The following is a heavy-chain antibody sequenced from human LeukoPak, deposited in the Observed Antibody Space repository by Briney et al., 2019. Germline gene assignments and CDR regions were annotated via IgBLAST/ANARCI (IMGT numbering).Heavy chain of an antibody. J-gene: IGHJ4*02. CDR2: IKQDGSEK. CDR1: GFTFTTYW. D-gene: IGHD2-15*01. Sequence: GGSLRLSCAASGFTFTTYWMSWVRQAPGKGPEWVANIKQDGSEKLYVDSVKGRFTISRDNAKNSVFLQMNSLRAEDTAVYYCTRDWGSCSGVGCQQRFDYWGQGTLVTVSS. V-gene: IGHV3-7*03. CDR3: TRDWGSCSGVGCQQRFDY.